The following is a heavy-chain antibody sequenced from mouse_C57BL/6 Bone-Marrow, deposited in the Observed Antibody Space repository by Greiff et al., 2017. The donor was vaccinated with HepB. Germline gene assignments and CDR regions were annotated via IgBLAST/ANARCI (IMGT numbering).Heavy chain of an antibody. CDR1: GYTFTSYW. D-gene: IGHD3-2*02. CDR3: GGTAQATYFAY. Sequence: VQLQQPGAELVKPGASVKLSCKASGYTFTSYWMHWVKQRPGQGLEWIGMIHPNSGSTNYNEKFKSKATLTVDKSSSTAYMQRSSLTSEDSAVYDWGGTAQATYFAYWGQGTLVTVSA. J-gene: IGHJ3*01. V-gene: IGHV1-64*01. CDR2: IHPNSGST.